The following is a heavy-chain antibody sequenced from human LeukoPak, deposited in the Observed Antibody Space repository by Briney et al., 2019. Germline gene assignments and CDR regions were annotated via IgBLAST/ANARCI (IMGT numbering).Heavy chain of an antibody. J-gene: IGHJ4*02. V-gene: IGHV1-69*04. CDR1: GGTFSSYA. CDR2: IIPILGIA. D-gene: IGHD3-22*01. Sequence: SVKVSCKASGGTFSSYAISWVRQAPGQGLEWMGRIIPILGIANYAQKLQGRVTITADKSTSTAYMELSSLRSKDTAVYYCARVLIYYDSSGALGYWGQGTLVTVSS. CDR3: ARVLIYYDSSGALGY.